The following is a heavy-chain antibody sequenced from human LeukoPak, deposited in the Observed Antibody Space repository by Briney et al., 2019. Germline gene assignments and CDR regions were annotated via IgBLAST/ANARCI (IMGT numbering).Heavy chain of an antibody. CDR1: GYAFTDYY. Sequence: ASVKLSCKASGYAFTDYYIHWVRQAPGLGHEWMGWINPNTGGPIYAQRFQGRVTLTRDTSVTTVYMEVSSLTSDDTAVYYCARGPILGLDYWGQGTLVTVSS. CDR3: ARGPILGLDY. CDR2: INPNTGGP. D-gene: IGHD3-16*01. V-gene: IGHV1-2*02. J-gene: IGHJ4*02.